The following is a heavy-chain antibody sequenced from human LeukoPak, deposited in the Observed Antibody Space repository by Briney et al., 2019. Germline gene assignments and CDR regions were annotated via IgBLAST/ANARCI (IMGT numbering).Heavy chain of an antibody. CDR2: INPNSGGT. CDR1: GYTFTSYD. J-gene: IGHJ5*02. Sequence: GASVKVSCKASGYTFTSYDINWVRQATGQGLEWMGWINPNSGGTNYAQKFQGRVTMTRDTSISTAYMELSRLRSDDTAVYYCAYEGFDGLHNWFDPWGQGTLVTVSS. CDR3: AYEGFDGLHNWFDP. D-gene: IGHD3-9*01. V-gene: IGHV1-2*02.